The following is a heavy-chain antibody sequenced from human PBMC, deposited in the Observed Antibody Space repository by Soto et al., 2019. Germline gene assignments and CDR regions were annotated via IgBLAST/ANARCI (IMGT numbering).Heavy chain of an antibody. CDR2: ISSSGSTI. CDR3: ARVYEEWELDY. Sequence: GGSLRLSCAASGFTFSDYYMSWIRQAPGKGLEWVSYISSSGSTIYYADSVKGRFTISRDNAKNSLYLQRNSLSAEDMAVYYCARVYEEWELDYWGQGTLVTVSS. CDR1: GFTFSDYY. D-gene: IGHD1-26*01. V-gene: IGHV3-11*01. J-gene: IGHJ4*02.